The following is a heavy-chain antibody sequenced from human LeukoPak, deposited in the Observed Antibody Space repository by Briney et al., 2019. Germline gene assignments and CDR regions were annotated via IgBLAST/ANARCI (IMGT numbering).Heavy chain of an antibody. CDR3: ARGRVVVVPAAQERGYYGSGAFDP. CDR2: INHSGST. D-gene: IGHD2-2*01. V-gene: IGHV4-34*01. CDR1: GGSFSGYY. Sequence: KSSETLSLTCAVYGGSFSGYYWSWIRQPPGKGLEWLGEINHSGSTNYNPSLKSRVTISVDTSKNQFSLKLSSVTAADTAVYYCARGRVVVVPAAQERGYYGSGAFDPWGQGTLVTVSS. J-gene: IGHJ5*02.